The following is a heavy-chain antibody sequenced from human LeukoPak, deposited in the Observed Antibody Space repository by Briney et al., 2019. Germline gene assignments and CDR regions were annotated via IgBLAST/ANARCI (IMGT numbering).Heavy chain of an antibody. CDR1: GGSISSSSYY. CDR3: ARGVEMDAFDI. Sequence: SETLSLTCTVSGGSISSSSYYWGWIRQPPGKGLEWIGSIYYSGGTYYNPSLKSRVTISVDTSKNQFSLKLSSVTAADTAVYYCARGVEMDAFDIWGQGTMVTVSS. CDR2: IYYSGGT. V-gene: IGHV4-39*07. J-gene: IGHJ3*02. D-gene: IGHD5-24*01.